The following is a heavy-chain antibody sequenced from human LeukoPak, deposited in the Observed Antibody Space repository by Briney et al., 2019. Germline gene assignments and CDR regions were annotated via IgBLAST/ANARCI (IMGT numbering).Heavy chain of an antibody. CDR2: ISGSGDST. CDR3: AKTRPLDSSSWSHGDY. V-gene: IGHV3-23*01. D-gene: IGHD6-13*01. J-gene: IGHJ4*02. CDR1: GFTFSSYA. Sequence: GGSLRLSCAASGFTFSSYAMSWVRQAPGKGLEWVSAISGSGDSTYYGDFVKGRFTISRDNSKNTLYLQMNSLRAEDTAVYYCAKTRPLDSSSWSHGDYWGQGTLVTVSS.